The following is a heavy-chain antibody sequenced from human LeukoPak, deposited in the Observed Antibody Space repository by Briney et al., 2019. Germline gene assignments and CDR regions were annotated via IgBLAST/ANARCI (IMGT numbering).Heavy chain of an antibody. CDR2: IKEDGSEK. J-gene: IGHJ4*02. V-gene: IGHV3-7*01. CDR3: ATLKAAVTIFDN. CDR1: GFIFSSGW. Sequence: GGSLRLSCAASGFIFSSGWVSWVRQAPGMGLEWVASIKEDGSEKKHADSVKGRFTISRDNAENSLYLQMNSLRAEDTAVYYCATLKAAVTIFDNWGQGTLVTVSS. D-gene: IGHD4-17*01.